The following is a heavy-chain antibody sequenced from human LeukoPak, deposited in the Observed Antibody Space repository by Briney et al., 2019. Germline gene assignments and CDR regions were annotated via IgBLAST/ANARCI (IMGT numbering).Heavy chain of an antibody. CDR3: AKGSGWYRIDVDY. CDR2: ISGSGGST. Sequence: GASLRLSCAASGFTFSSYAMRWLRQAPGKGLEWVSAISGSGGSTYYADYVKGRFTISRDNSKNTLYLQMNSLRAEDTAVYYCAKGSGWYRIDVDYWGQGTLVTVSS. V-gene: IGHV3-23*01. D-gene: IGHD6-19*01. CDR1: GFTFSSYA. J-gene: IGHJ4*02.